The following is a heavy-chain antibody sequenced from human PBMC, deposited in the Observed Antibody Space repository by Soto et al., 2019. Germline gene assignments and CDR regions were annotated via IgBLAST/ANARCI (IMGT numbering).Heavy chain of an antibody. Sequence: GGSLRLSCAASGFTFSSYGMHWVRQAPGKGLEWVAVIWYDGSNKYYADSVKGRFTISRDNSKNTLYLQMNSLRAEDTAVYYCAKDRYYGDAYYFDYWGQGTLVTVSS. CDR2: IWYDGSNK. CDR1: GFTFSSYG. CDR3: AKDRYYGDAYYFDY. V-gene: IGHV3-33*06. D-gene: IGHD4-17*01. J-gene: IGHJ4*02.